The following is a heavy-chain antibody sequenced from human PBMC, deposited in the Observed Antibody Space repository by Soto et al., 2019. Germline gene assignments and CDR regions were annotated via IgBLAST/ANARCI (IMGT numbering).Heavy chain of an antibody. V-gene: IGHV3-23*01. J-gene: IGHJ4*01. Sequence: GGSLRLPCAASEFTFRSHAISCVRQAPGKGLEWVSAISGSGGSTYYADSVKGRFTISRDNSKNTLYLQMNSLRAEDTAVYYCAKAFGDSKGDYWGHGSLVTVFS. CDR1: EFTFRSHA. CDR3: AKAFGDSKGDY. D-gene: IGHD2-15*01. CDR2: ISGSGGST.